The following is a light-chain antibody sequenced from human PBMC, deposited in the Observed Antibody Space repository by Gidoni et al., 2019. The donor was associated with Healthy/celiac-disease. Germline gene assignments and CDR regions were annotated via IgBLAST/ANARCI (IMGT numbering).Light chain of an antibody. V-gene: IGKV2-28*01. CDR2: LGS. J-gene: IGKJ5*01. Sequence: DIVMTQSPLSMPVTPGAPASIPCRSSQSLLHSNGYNYLDWYLQKPGQSPQLLIYLGSNRASGVPDRFSGSGSGTDFTLKISRVEAEDVGVYYCMQALQTPITFXQXTRLEIK. CDR1: QSLLHSNGYNY. CDR3: MQALQTPIT.